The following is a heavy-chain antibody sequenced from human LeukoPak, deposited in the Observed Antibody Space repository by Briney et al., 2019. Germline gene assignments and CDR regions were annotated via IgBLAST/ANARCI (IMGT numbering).Heavy chain of an antibody. Sequence: GGSLRLSCAASGFTFSGYAMDWVRQAPGKGLEWVALISYDGSNKYYADSVKGRFTFSRDNSKNTLYLQVNSLRADDTAVYYCARARGSDYDDGFDNWGQGTLVTVSS. CDR1: GFTFSGYA. V-gene: IGHV3-30*04. J-gene: IGHJ4*02. D-gene: IGHD5-12*01. CDR3: ARARGSDYDDGFDN. CDR2: ISYDGSNK.